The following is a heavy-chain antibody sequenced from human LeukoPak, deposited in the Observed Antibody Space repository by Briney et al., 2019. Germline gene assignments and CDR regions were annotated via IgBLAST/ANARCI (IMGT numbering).Heavy chain of an antibody. V-gene: IGHV4-59*01. Sequence: SETLSLTCTVSGXSISSYYWSWIRQPPGKGLEWIAYIYYSGSTNYNPSLKSRVTISVVTSKNQFSLKLSSVTAADTAVYYCARADCSTTSCPMDVWGQGTTVTVSS. D-gene: IGHD2-2*01. J-gene: IGHJ6*02. CDR3: ARADCSTTSCPMDV. CDR1: GXSISSYY. CDR2: IYYSGST.